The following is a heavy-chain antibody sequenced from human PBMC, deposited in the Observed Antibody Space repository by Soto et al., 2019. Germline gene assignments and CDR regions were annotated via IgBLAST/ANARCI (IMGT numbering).Heavy chain of an antibody. J-gene: IGHJ3*01. CDR1: GYSFTTYW. Sequence: VQLVQSGAEVKKPGESLKISCKGSGYSFTTYWIGWVRRMPGKGLEWMGIIYPGDSDTRYSPSFQGQVTISADKSISTAYLQWSSLKASDTAMYYCARFYRFCTGSTCYAFDVWGQGTMVTVSS. D-gene: IGHD2-8*02. CDR2: IYPGDSDT. CDR3: ARFYRFCTGSTCYAFDV. V-gene: IGHV5-51*01.